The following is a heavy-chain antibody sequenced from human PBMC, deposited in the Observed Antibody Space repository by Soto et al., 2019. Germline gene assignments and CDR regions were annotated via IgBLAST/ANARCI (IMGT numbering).Heavy chain of an antibody. V-gene: IGHV3-23*01. CDR1: GFTLGNYA. J-gene: IGHJ6*02. CDR2: ISGSGHRT. Sequence: GGSLRLSCAASGFTLGNYAMTWVRQAPGKGLEWVSAISGSGHRTYYADSVKGRFTISRDSSNNTVYMQMSSLRAEDTAVYYCAKGLPGGSPYYGMDVWGQGTTVTVSS. D-gene: IGHD2-15*01. CDR3: AKGLPGGSPYYGMDV.